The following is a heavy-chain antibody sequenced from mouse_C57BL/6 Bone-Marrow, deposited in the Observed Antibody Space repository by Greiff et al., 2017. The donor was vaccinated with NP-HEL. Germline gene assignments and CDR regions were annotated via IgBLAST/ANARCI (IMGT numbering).Heavy chain of an antibody. J-gene: IGHJ2*01. D-gene: IGHD2-3*01. V-gene: IGHV1-19*01. CDR2: INPYNGGT. CDR1: GYTFTDYY. CDR3: ASPDGYFPFDY. Sequence: VQLKESGPVLVKPGASVKMSCKASGYTFTDYYMNWVKQSHGKSLEWIGVINPYNGGTSYNQKFKGKATLTVDKSSSTAYMELNSLTSEDSAVYYCASPDGYFPFDYWGQGTTLTVSS.